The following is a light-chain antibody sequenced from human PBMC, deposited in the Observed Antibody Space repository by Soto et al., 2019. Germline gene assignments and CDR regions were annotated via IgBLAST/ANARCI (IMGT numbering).Light chain of an antibody. CDR3: QQYNNWPPWT. J-gene: IGKJ5*01. CDR2: DVS. CDR1: QSISTY. Sequence: IQMTQSPSSLSASVGDRVTITCRASQSISTYLNWYQQTPGKAPKLLIYDVSALKRGVPPRFSGSGSGTEFTLTISSLQPDDFAVYYCQQYNNWPPWTFGQGTRLEI. V-gene: IGKV1D-13*01.